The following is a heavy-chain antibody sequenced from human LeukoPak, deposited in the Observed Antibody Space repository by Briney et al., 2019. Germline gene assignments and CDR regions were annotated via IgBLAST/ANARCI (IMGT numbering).Heavy chain of an antibody. CDR3: ARDRGSGWHTFDY. Sequence: GSLRLSCAASGFTFSSYYMSWVRQAPGKGLEWVSSISSSSTYMFYADSVRGRFTISRDNAKNSLYLQMNSLRAEDTAVYYCARDRGSGWHTFDYWGQGTLVPVSS. CDR1: GFTFSSYY. V-gene: IGHV3-21*01. D-gene: IGHD6-19*01. J-gene: IGHJ4*02. CDR2: ISSSSTYM.